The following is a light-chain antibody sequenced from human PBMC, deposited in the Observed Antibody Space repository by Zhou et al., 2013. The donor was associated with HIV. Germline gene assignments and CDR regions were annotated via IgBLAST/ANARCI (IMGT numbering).Light chain of an antibody. V-gene: IGKV3-20*01. CDR3: QRYGGSPPT. J-gene: IGKJ4*01. CDR1: QSISIY. Sequence: PGERATLSCRASQSISIYLAWYQQKPGQAPRLLIYDASNRATGIPDRISGSGSGTDFTLTISRLEPEDFAVYYCQRYGGSPPTFGGGTEVEI. CDR2: DAS.